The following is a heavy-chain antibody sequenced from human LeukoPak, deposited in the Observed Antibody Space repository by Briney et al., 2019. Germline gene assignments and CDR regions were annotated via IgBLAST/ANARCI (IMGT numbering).Heavy chain of an antibody. D-gene: IGHD5-12*01. J-gene: IGHJ4*02. CDR3: AKANVVATRAYEN. CDR1: GFTFSTCA. CDR2: ISGSGEDT. Sequence: GGSLRLSCAASGFTFSTCAMAWVRQAPGKGLEWVSAISGSGEDTHYADSVKGRFTISRDNSKSTLYLQMNSLRGEDTAVYYCAKANVVATRAYENWGQGSRDRVSS. V-gene: IGHV3-23*01.